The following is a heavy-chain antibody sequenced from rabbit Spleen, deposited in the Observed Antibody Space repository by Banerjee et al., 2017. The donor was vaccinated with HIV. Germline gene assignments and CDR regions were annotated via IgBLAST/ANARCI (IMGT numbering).Heavy chain of an antibody. D-gene: IGHD1-1*01. J-gene: IGHJ6*01. Sequence: QSLEESGGDLVKPGASLTLTCTASGVSFSFSSYMCWVRQAPGKGLEWIACIEVGSSGFTYFASWAKGRFTISKTSSTTVTLQMTSLTAADTATYFCARDTSSSFSSYGMDLWGPGTLVTVS. V-gene: IGHV1S40*01. CDR3: ARDTSSSFSSYGMDL. CDR1: GVSFSFSSY. CDR2: IEVGSSGFT.